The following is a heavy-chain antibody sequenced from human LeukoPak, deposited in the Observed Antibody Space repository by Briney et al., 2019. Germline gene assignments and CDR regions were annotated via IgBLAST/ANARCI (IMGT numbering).Heavy chain of an antibody. CDR3: ARGRRSSTSRPFDY. V-gene: IGHV4-39*07. D-gene: IGHD2-2*01. Sequence: PSETLSLTCTVSGGSISSSSYYWGWIRQPPGKGLEWIGSIYYSGSTYYNPSLKSRVTISVDTSKNQFSLKLSSVTAADTAVYYCARGRRSSTSRPFDYWGQGTLVTVSP. CDR2: IYYSGST. CDR1: GGSISSSSYY. J-gene: IGHJ4*02.